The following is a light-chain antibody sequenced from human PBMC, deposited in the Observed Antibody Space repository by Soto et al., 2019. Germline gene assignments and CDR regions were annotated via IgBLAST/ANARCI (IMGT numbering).Light chain of an antibody. CDR2: EVS. Sequence: QSVLTQPASVSGSAGQSIAISCTGSSSDVGIYNYVSWYQQHPGKVPKLIIYEVSNRPSGVSNRLSGSRSGNTASLTISGLQADDEADYYCSSYTSSNTLGVFGTGTKVTVL. CDR1: SSDVGIYNY. J-gene: IGLJ1*01. CDR3: SSYTSSNTLGV. V-gene: IGLV2-14*01.